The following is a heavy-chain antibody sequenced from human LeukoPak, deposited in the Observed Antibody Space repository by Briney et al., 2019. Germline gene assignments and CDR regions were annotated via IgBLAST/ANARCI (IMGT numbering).Heavy chain of an antibody. CDR2: INPNSGGT. CDR1: GYTFTGYY. V-gene: IGHV1-2*02. J-gene: IGHJ6*03. D-gene: IGHD5-12*01. Sequence: ASVKVSCKASGYTFTGYYMHWVRQAPGQGLEWMGWINPNSGGTNYAQKFQGRVTMTRDTSISTAYMELSRLRPDDTAVYYCGRGARPPHYYYYMDVWGKGTTVTVS. CDR3: GRGARPPHYYYYMDV.